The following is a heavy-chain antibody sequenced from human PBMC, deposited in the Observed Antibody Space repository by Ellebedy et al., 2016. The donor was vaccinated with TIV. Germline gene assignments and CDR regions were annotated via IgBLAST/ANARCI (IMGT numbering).Heavy chain of an antibody. CDR1: GFTFSSYG. CDR3: ARGITMIVVVIHDAFDI. J-gene: IGHJ3*02. Sequence: GGSLRLXXAASGFTFSSYGMHWVRQAPGKGLEWVAVISYDGSNKYYADSVKGRFTISRDNSKNTLYLQMNSLRAEDTAVYYCARGITMIVVVIHDAFDIWGQGTMVTVSS. D-gene: IGHD3-22*01. V-gene: IGHV3-30*03. CDR2: ISYDGSNK.